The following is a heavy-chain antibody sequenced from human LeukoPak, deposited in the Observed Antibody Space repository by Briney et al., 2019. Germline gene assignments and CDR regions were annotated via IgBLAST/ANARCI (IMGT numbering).Heavy chain of an antibody. CDR2: IYTSGST. Sequence: SETLSLTCTVSGGSISSYYWSWIRHPPGKGLEWIGYIYTSGSTNYNPSLKSRVTISVDTSKNQFSLKLSSVTAADTAVYYCTKDPNGNYVGAFDPWGQGTLVTVSS. J-gene: IGHJ5*02. V-gene: IGHV4-4*09. CDR3: TKDPNGNYVGAFDP. D-gene: IGHD4-17*01. CDR1: GGSISSYY.